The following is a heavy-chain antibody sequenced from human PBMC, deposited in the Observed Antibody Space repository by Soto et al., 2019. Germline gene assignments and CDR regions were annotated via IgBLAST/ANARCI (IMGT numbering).Heavy chain of an antibody. CDR3: ARSIVVVTALDY. CDR2: INAGNGNT. V-gene: IGHV1-3*01. CDR1: GYTFTSYA. D-gene: IGHD2-21*02. J-gene: IGHJ4*02. Sequence: ASVKVSCKASGYTFTSYAMHWVRQAPGQRLEWMGWINAGNGNTKYSQKFQGRVTITRDTSASTAYMELSSLRSEDTAVYYCARSIVVVTALDYWGQGTLVTVSS.